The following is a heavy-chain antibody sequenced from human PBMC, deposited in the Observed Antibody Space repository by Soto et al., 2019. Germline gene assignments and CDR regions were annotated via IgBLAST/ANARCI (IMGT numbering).Heavy chain of an antibody. CDR1: GGSISSYY. CDR2: IYYSGST. D-gene: IGHD3-3*01. CDR3: ARASQSNYDFWSGYYTSWFDP. J-gene: IGHJ5*02. V-gene: IGHV4-59*01. Sequence: SETLSLTCTVSGGSISSYYWSWIRQPPGKGLEWFGYIYYSGSTNYNPSLKSRVTISVDTSKNQFSLKLSSVTAADTAVYYCARASQSNYDFWSGYYTSWFDPWGQGTLVTVSS.